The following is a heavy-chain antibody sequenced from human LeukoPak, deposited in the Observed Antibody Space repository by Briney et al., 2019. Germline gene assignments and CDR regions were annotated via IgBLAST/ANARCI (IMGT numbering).Heavy chain of an antibody. D-gene: IGHD5-18*01. CDR3: ASVDTAMALDAFDI. J-gene: IGHJ3*02. CDR1: GYTFTGYY. Sequence: GASVKVSCKASGYTFTGYYMHWVRQAPGQGLEWMGWINPNSGGTNYAQKFQGRVTMTRDTSISTAYMELSRLRSDDTAVYYCASVDTAMALDAFDIWGQGTMVTVSS. CDR2: INPNSGGT. V-gene: IGHV1-2*02.